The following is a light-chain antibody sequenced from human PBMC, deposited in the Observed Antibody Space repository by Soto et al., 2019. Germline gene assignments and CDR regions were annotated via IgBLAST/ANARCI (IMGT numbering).Light chain of an antibody. V-gene: IGLV2-14*01. CDR3: TSYTTTSAVV. CDR1: SIDFVGYNY. J-gene: IGLJ2*01. Sequence: QSVLTQPASCSGPLGQSITTSGTETSIDFVGYNYVSWYQQHPGKSPKLMIYEVNNRPSGVSTRFSGSKSGNTASLTISGLQAEDEASYYCTSYTTTSAVVFGGGTKLTVL. CDR2: EVN.